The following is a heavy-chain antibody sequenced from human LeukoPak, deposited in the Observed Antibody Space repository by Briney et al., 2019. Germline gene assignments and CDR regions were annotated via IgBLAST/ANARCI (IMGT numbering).Heavy chain of an antibody. J-gene: IGHJ3*01. Sequence: ASVKVSCKASGYTFTSYGISWVRQAPGQGLEWMGWINPNTGGTNYAQKFQGRVTMTRDTSISTAYMELSSLRSDDTAVYYCATGRYYYGSGSEAFDVWGQGTMVTVSS. V-gene: IGHV1-2*02. CDR3: ATGRYYYGSGSEAFDV. D-gene: IGHD3-10*01. CDR2: INPNTGGT. CDR1: GYTFTSYG.